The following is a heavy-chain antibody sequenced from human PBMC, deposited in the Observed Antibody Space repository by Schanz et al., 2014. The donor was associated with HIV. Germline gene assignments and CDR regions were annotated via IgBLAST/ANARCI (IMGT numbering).Heavy chain of an antibody. D-gene: IGHD3-9*01. Sequence: VQLVESGGGLIQPGGSLRLSCAASGFTVSSSYMSWVRQAPGKGLEWVSSISESGGRTYYADSVKGRVTISRDNSKNTLYLQMNSLRVEDTAVYYCAKADEIRHFDWYHPPFDSWGQGTLVTVSS. V-gene: IGHV3-23*04. CDR1: GFTVSSSY. CDR3: AKADEIRHFDWYHPPFDS. J-gene: IGHJ4*02. CDR2: SESGGRT.